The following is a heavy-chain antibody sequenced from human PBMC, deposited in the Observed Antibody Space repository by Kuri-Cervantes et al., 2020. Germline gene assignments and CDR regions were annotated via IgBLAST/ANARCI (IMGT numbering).Heavy chain of an antibody. CDR2: INWNGGST. Sequence: GESLKISCAASGFTFDDYGMSWVRQAPGKGLEWVSGINWNGGSTGYADSVKGRFTISRDNAKNSLYLQMNSLRAEDTAVYYCAKTSYGDYLDYWGQGTLVTVSS. CDR1: GFTFDDYG. V-gene: IGHV3-20*04. CDR3: AKTSYGDYLDY. D-gene: IGHD4-17*01. J-gene: IGHJ4*02.